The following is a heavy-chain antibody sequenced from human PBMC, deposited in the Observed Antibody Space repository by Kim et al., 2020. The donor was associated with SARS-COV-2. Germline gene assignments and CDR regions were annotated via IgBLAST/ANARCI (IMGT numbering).Heavy chain of an antibody. J-gene: IGHJ4*02. Sequence: ADSVKGRFTISRDNAKNSLYLQMNSLRAEDTALYYCAKDSYSSSGILFDYWGQGTLVTVSS. D-gene: IGHD6-6*01. CDR3: AKDSYSSSGILFDY. V-gene: IGHV3-9*01.